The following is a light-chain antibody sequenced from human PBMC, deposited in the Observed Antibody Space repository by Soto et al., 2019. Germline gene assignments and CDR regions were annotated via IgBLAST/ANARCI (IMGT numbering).Light chain of an antibody. Sequence: DIQMTQSPTSLSASVGDRVTIACRTSQSISNYLNWYQQKPGKAPKLLIYAAFSLQSGVPSRFSGSGSGTEFTLTISSLQAEDFATYHCQQSYSTPRTFGQGTKGEIK. CDR2: AAF. CDR1: QSISNY. V-gene: IGKV1-39*01. CDR3: QQSYSTPRT. J-gene: IGKJ1*01.